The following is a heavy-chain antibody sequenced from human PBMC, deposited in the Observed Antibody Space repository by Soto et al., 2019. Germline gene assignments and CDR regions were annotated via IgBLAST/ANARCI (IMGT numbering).Heavy chain of an antibody. V-gene: IGHV3-49*03. J-gene: IGHJ6*02. CDR3: TGDRWVAVAAGYYYGMDV. CDR2: IRSKAYGGTT. CDR1: GFTFGDYA. D-gene: IGHD6-19*01. Sequence: LRLSCTASGFTFGDYAMSWFRQAPGKGLEWVGFIRSKAYGGTTEYAASVKGRFTISRDDSKSIAYLQMNSLKTEDTAVYYCTGDRWVAVAAGYYYGMDVWGQGTTVTGSS.